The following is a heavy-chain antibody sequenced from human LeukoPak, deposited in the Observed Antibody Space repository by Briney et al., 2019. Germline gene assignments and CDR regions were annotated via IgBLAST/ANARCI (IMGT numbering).Heavy chain of an antibody. CDR3: ARPITGWRVHDAFDI. V-gene: IGHV3-21*01. CDR2: ISSSSSYI. Sequence: GGSLRLSCAAAGFTFSSYSMNWVRQAPGKGLEWVSSISSSSSYIYYADSVKGRFTISRDNAKNSLYLQINSLRAEDTAVYYCARPITGWRVHDAFDIWGQGTMVTVSS. J-gene: IGHJ3*02. D-gene: IGHD3-16*01. CDR1: GFTFSSYS.